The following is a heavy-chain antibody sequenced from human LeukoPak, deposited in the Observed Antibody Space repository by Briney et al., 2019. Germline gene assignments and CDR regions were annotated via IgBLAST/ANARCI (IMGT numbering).Heavy chain of an antibody. D-gene: IGHD1-26*01. J-gene: IGHJ4*02. CDR1: GFTFSDYY. CDR3: ARDLQLVGATNIVDY. CDR2: VSSSGSTI. Sequence: PGGSLRLSCAASGFTFSDYYMSWIRQAPGKGLEWVSYVSSSGSTIYYADSVKGRFTISRDNAKNSLYLQMNSLRAEDTAVYYCARDLQLVGATNIVDYWGQGTLVTVSS. V-gene: IGHV3-11*04.